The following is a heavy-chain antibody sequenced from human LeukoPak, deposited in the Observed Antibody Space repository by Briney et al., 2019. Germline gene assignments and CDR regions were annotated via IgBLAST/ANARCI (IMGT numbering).Heavy chain of an antibody. CDR2: ISPNGVIT. Sequence: GGSLRLSCAASGFTFSSHGMNWVRQAPGKGLEWVSGISPNGVITYYADSVKGRFTISRDNSKGTVYLQMNSLRAEDTAVYYCARNPGGYCSSTSCHVQYNWFDPWGQGTLVTVSS. D-gene: IGHD2-2*01. J-gene: IGHJ5*02. CDR3: ARNPGGYCSSTSCHVQYNWFDP. CDR1: GFTFSSHG. V-gene: IGHV3-23*01.